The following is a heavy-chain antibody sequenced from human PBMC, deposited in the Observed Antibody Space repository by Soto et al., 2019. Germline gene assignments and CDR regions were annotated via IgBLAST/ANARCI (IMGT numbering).Heavy chain of an antibody. V-gene: IGHV3-7*04. Sequence: GGSLRLSCAASGFTFSSYSMSWVRQAPGKGLEWVANIKQDGSEKYYVDSVKGRFTISRDNAKNSLYLQMNSLRAEDTAVYYCARDDILTGYSNDYYYYGMDVWGQGTTVTVSS. CDR2: IKQDGSEK. J-gene: IGHJ6*02. D-gene: IGHD3-9*01. CDR3: ARDDILTGYSNDYYYYGMDV. CDR1: GFTFSSYS.